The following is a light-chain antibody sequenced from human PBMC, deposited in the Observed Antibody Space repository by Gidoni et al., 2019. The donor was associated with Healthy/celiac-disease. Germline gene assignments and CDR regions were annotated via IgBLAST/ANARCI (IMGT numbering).Light chain of an antibody. Sequence: IVLTQSPGTLSLSPGERATLSCRASQSVSSSYLAWYQQKPGQAPRLLIYGASSRATGIPDRFSGSVSGTDFTLTISRLEPEDFAVYYCQQYGSSPPYTFGQXTKLEIK. CDR3: QQYGSSPPYT. CDR2: GAS. CDR1: QSVSSSY. V-gene: IGKV3-20*01. J-gene: IGKJ2*01.